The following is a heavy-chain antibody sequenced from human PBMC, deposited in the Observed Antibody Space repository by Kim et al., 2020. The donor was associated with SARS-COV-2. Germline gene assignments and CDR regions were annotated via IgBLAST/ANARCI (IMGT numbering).Heavy chain of an antibody. Sequence: GGSLRLSCAASGFTVSSYVMSWVRQTPGKGLEWVSLIYPDGYPYYADSVKGRFTISRDTSESTLYLQMNSLRAEDTAVYYCGRLDFGDDYWGQGTLVTVSS. J-gene: IGHJ4*02. CDR1: GFTVSSYV. D-gene: IGHD4-17*01. CDR3: GRLDFGDDY. CDR2: IYPDGYP. V-gene: IGHV3-53*01.